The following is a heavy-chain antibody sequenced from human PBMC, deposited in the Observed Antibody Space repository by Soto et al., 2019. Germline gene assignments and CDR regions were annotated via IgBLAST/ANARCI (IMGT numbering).Heavy chain of an antibody. CDR3: ATWLRGLYFFDY. D-gene: IGHD3-10*01. V-gene: IGHV4-39*01. CDR1: GGSISSSTYY. CDR2: IYYGAST. Sequence: PSEALSLTCTVSGGSISSSTYYWGLIRQPPGKGLEWIGSIYYGASTYYNPSLKSRVSISVATSKSQFSLKLKSVTAADTAVYYCATWLRGLYFFDYWGQGALVTVSS. J-gene: IGHJ4*02.